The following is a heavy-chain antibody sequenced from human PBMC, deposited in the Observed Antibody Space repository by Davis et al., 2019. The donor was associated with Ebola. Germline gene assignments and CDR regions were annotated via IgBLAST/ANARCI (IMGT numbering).Heavy chain of an antibody. CDR2: LGTSADT. CDR3: VKDTSNIWFDV. CDR1: GFTFSTYG. D-gene: IGHD2/OR15-2a*01. J-gene: IGHJ3*01. V-gene: IGHV3-23*01. Sequence: GESLKISCAASGFTFSTYGMSWVRRAPGKGLEWVSTLGTSADTYYADSVKGRFTISRDNSKNTLHLQMNSLRVEDTAMYYCVKDTSNIWFDVWGQGTLVTVSA.